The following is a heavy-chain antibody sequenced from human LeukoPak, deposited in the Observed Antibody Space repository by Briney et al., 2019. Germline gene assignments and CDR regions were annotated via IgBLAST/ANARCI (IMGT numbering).Heavy chain of an antibody. D-gene: IGHD3-3*01. V-gene: IGHV4-34*01. CDR2: INHRGST. CDR1: GGSFSGYY. Sequence: SETLSLTCAVSGGSFSGYYWTWIRQPPGKGLEWIGDINHRGSTNYNPSLKSRVTIPLDTSKNQLSLKVSSVTAADTAVYYCARGRITIFGVVIPPDYWGQGTLVTVSS. J-gene: IGHJ4*02. CDR3: ARGRITIFGVVIPPDY.